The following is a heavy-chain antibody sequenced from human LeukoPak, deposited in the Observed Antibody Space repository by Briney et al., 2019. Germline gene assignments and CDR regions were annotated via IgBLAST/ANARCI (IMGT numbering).Heavy chain of an antibody. CDR3: ARGYNSAWFYLDY. CDR1: GFTVSSNH. D-gene: IGHD6-19*01. J-gene: IGHJ4*02. CDR2: IYSGGST. V-gene: IGHV3-66*01. Sequence: SGASLRLSCGASGFTVSSNHMNWVRQAPGKGLEWASVIYSGGSTNYANSVKDRFTISRDNSKNTLYLQMNRLRAEDTAMYYCARGYNSAWFYLDYWGQGTLVTVS.